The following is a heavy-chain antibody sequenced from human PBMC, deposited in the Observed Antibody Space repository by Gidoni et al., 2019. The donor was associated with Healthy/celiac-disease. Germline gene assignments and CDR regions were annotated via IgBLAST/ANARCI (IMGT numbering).Heavy chain of an antibody. CDR2: INHSGST. J-gene: IGHJ6*02. CDR3: ARVGILPDRYCSGGSCFYGMDV. CDR1: GGSFSGYY. D-gene: IGHD2-15*01. V-gene: IGHV4-34*01. Sequence: QVQLQQWGAGLLKPSETLSLTCAVYGGSFSGYYWSWIRQPPGKGLEWIGEINHSGSTNYNPSLKSRVTISVDTSKNQFSLKLSSVTAADTAVYYCARVGILPDRYCSGGSCFYGMDVWGQGTTVTVSS.